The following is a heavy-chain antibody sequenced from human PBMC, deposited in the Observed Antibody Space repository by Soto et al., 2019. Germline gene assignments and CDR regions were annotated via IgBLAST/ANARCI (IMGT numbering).Heavy chain of an antibody. D-gene: IGHD4-17*01. CDR3: ATYGGNYYYGMDV. Sequence: ASVKVSCKVSGYTLTELSMHWVRQAPGKGLEWMGGFDPEDGETIYAQKFQGRVTMTGDTSTDTAYMELSSLRSEDTAVYYCATYGGNYYYGMDVWGQGTTVTVSS. CDR2: FDPEDGET. J-gene: IGHJ6*02. CDR1: GYTLTELS. V-gene: IGHV1-24*01.